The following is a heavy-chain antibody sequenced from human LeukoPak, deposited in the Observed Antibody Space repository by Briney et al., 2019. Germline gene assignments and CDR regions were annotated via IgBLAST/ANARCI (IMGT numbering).Heavy chain of an antibody. J-gene: IGHJ4*02. V-gene: IGHV3-21*01. CDR1: GFTFSSYS. CDR3: ARDGEESYYDFWSGYYTHFDY. D-gene: IGHD3-3*01. CDR2: ISSSSSYI. Sequence: GGSLRLSCAASGFTFSSYSMNWVRQAPGKGLEWVSSISSSSSYIYYADSVKGRFTISRDNAKNSLYLQMNSLRAEDTAVYYCARDGEESYYDFWSGYYTHFDYWGQGTLVTVSS.